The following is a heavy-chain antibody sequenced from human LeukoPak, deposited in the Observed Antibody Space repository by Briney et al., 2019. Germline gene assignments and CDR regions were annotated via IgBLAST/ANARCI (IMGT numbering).Heavy chain of an antibody. J-gene: IGHJ4*02. CDR1: GGSISSGSYY. CDR3: ARECIAAAGTIDY. CDR2: IYTSGST. D-gene: IGHD6-13*01. V-gene: IGHV4-61*02. Sequence: TLSLTCTVPGGSISSGSYYWSWIRQPAGKGLEWIGRIYTSGSTNYNPSLKSRVTISVDTSKNQFSLKLSSVTAADTAVYYCARECIAAAGTIDYWGQGTLVTVSS.